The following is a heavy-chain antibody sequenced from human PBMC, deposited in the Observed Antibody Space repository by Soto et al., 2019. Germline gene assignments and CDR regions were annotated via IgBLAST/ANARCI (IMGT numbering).Heavy chain of an antibody. CDR3: ARELGSDAFDI. D-gene: IGHD7-27*01. CDR1: GGSVSSGSYY. CDR2: IYYSGST. J-gene: IGHJ3*02. V-gene: IGHV4-61*01. Sequence: SETLSLTCTVSGGSVSSGSYYWSWIRQPPGKGLEWIGYIYYSGSTNYNPSLKSRVTISVDTSKNQFSLKLSSVTAADTAVYYCARELGSDAFDIWGQGTMVTVSS.